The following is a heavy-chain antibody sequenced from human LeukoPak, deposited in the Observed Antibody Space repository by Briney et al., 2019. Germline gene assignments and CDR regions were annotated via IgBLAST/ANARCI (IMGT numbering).Heavy chain of an antibody. CDR2: IYYSGST. CDR1: GGSISSHY. Sequence: SETLSLTCTVSGGSISSHYWSWIRQPPGKGLEWIGYIYYSGSTNYNPSLKSRVTISVDTSKNQFSLKLSSVTAADTAVYYCARAYYDFWSGTLNWFDTWGQGTLVTVSS. D-gene: IGHD3-3*01. J-gene: IGHJ5*02. V-gene: IGHV4-59*11. CDR3: ARAYYDFWSGTLNWFDT.